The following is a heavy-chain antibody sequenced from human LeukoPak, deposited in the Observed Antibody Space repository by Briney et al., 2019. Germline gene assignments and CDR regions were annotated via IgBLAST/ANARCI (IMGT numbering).Heavy chain of an antibody. CDR2: IYYSGST. V-gene: IGHV4-59*01. CDR3: AREGSYFDSIGYYYGSGYFDY. CDR1: GGSIVSYY. D-gene: IGHD3-22*01. J-gene: IGHJ4*02. Sequence: PSETLSLTCTVSGGSIVSYYLSWLRQAPGKGLEWIGYIYYSGSTNYNPSLNSRVTISVDTSKNQFSLKLSSVTAADTAVYYCAREGSYFDSIGYYYGSGYFDYWGQGTLVTVSS.